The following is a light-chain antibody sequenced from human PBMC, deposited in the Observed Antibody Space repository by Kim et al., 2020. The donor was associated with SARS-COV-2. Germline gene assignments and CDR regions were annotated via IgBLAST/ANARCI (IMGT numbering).Light chain of an antibody. V-gene: IGKV3-11*01. CDR2: DAS. Sequence: SPGERAPLSCRASQSVSTYLTWYQQKPGQAPRLLIYDASNRATGIPARFSGSGSGTDFTLTISSLEPEDFAVYYCQQRNNWPPMYTFGQGTKLEI. J-gene: IGKJ2*01. CDR1: QSVSTY. CDR3: QQRNNWPPMYT.